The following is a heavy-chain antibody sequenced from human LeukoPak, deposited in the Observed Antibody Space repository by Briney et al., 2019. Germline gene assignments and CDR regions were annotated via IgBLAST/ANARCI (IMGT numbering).Heavy chain of an antibody. CDR2: IKQDGSEK. D-gene: IGHD3-10*01. CDR1: GFSFRTYW. CDR3: ARSGSSMEY. Sequence: GGSLRLSCAASGFSFRTYWMSWVRQAPGKGLEWVANIKQDGSEKNYLGSVKGRFTISRDNAKNSLDLQMNSLRAEDTAVYYCARSGSSMEYWGQGTLVTVSS. V-gene: IGHV3-7*01. J-gene: IGHJ4*02.